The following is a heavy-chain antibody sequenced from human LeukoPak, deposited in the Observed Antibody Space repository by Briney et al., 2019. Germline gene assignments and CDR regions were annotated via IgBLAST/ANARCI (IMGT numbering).Heavy chain of an antibody. V-gene: IGHV1-2*02. Sequence: ASVKVSCKASGFTFTDYFMHWVRQPPGQGLEWMGWINPHSGGTNYAQQFQGRVTMTRDTSISTAYMELSRLRSDDTAVYYCARISISNAPDYWGQGTLVTVSS. CDR3: ARISISNAPDY. CDR1: GFTFTDYF. CDR2: INPHSGGT. J-gene: IGHJ4*02. D-gene: IGHD3-3*02.